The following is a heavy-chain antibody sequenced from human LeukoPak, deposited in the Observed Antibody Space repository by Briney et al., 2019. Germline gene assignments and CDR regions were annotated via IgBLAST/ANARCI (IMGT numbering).Heavy chain of an antibody. CDR3: ARDTCDGVTYYNWFDP. D-gene: IGHD4-17*01. J-gene: IGHJ5*02. V-gene: IGHV1-2*02. CDR1: GYSFNDYY. Sequence: GASVKVSCKASGYSFNDYYIHWARQAPGQGLEWMGWINPNRGGTSYAQKFQGRVTMTRDTSITTAYMELSSLRSDDTAMYYCARDTCDGVTYYNWFDPWGQGTLVTVSS. CDR2: INPNRGGT.